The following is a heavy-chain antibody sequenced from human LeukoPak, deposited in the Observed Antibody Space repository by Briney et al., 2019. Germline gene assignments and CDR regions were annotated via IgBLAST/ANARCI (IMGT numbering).Heavy chain of an antibody. Sequence: GASVKVSCKASGYMFTDYYLHWVRQAPGQGLECMGWINPHSGGADLAPKFQGRVTMTRDTSINTTYMELTSLISDDTAVYYCARETYFDTTGHYGWFDPWGQGTLVTVSS. CDR1: GYMFTDYY. J-gene: IGHJ5*02. CDR3: ARETYFDTTGHYGWFDP. V-gene: IGHV1-2*02. CDR2: INPHSGGA. D-gene: IGHD3-22*01.